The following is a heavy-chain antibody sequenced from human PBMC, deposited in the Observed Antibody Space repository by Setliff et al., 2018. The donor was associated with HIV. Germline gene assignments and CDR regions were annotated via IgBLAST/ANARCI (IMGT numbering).Heavy chain of an antibody. CDR2: IYHSGST. CDR3: ARHGGAPYDWFDP. D-gene: IGHD3-16*01. V-gene: IGHV4-39*01. J-gene: IGHJ5*02. CDR1: GGSISSGDYY. Sequence: SETLSLTCTVSGGSISSGDYYWGWIRQPPGKGLEWIGSIYHSGSTYYNPSLKSRVTISVDTSKNQFSLKLSSVTAADTAVYYCARHGGAPYDWFDPWGQGTLVTVSS.